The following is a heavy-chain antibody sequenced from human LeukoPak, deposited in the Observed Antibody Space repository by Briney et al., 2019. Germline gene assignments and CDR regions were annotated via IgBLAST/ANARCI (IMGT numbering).Heavy chain of an antibody. CDR3: ARDSGMVRGTVDY. CDR2: INPSGGST. V-gene: IGHV1-46*01. J-gene: IGHJ4*02. Sequence: GASVKVSCKSSGYTXTSYYMYWVRQAPGQGLEWMGIINPSGGSTSYAQKFQGRVTMTRDTSTSTVYMELSSLRSEDTAVYYCARDSGMVRGTVDYWGQGTLVTVSS. D-gene: IGHD3-10*01. CDR1: GYTXTSYY.